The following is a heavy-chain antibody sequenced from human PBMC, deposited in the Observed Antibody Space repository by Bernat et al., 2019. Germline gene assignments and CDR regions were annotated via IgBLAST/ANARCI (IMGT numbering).Heavy chain of an antibody. Sequence: QVQLQESGPGLVKPSQTLSLTCTVSGGSISSGGYYWSWIRQRPGKGLEWIGYIYYSGSTYYNPSLKSRVTISVDTSKNQFSLKLSSVTAADTAVYYCAREIDYYDSSDERYFDYWGQGTLVTVSS. V-gene: IGHV4-31*03. CDR1: GGSISSGGYY. J-gene: IGHJ4*02. CDR2: IYYSGST. D-gene: IGHD3-22*01. CDR3: AREIDYYDSSDERYFDY.